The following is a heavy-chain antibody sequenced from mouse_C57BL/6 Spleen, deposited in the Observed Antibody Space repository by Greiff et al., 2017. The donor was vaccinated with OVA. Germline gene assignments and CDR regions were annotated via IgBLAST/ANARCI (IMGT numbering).Heavy chain of an antibody. CDR2: IYPGDGDT. V-gene: IGHV1-80*01. CDR1: GYAFSSYW. Sequence: VQLQQSGAELVKPGASVKISCKASGYAFSSYWMNWVKQRPGKGLEWIGQIYPGDGDTNYNGKFKGKATLTADKSSSTAYMQLSSLTSEDSAVYFCARGGYGSSYSIDYWGQGTTLTVSS. CDR3: ARGGYGSSYSIDY. J-gene: IGHJ2*01. D-gene: IGHD1-1*01.